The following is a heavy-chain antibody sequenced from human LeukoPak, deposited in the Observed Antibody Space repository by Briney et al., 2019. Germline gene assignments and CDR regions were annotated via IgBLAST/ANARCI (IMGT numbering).Heavy chain of an antibody. CDR2: INPNSGGT. CDR1: GYTFTGYY. V-gene: IGHV1-2*02. D-gene: IGHD3-3*01. Sequence: ASVKVSCKASGYTFTGYYMHWVRQAPGQGLEWMGWINPNSGGTNYAQKFQGRVTMTRDTSISTAYMELSRLRSDDTAVYYCARGTYVLRFLEWLPYYYYTDVWGKGTTVTVSS. J-gene: IGHJ6*03. CDR3: ARGTYVLRFLEWLPYYYYTDV.